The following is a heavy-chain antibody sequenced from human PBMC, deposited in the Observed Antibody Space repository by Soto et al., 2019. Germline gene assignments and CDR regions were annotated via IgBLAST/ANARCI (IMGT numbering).Heavy chain of an antibody. D-gene: IGHD6-19*01. Sequence: SGPTLVNPXQTLTLTCTFSGFSLSTSGVGVGWIRQPPGKALEWLALIYWNDDKRYSPSLKSRLTITKDTSKNQVVLTMTNMDPVDTATYYCAHRNRLSSGWYTVTGDYFDYWGQGTLVTVSS. V-gene: IGHV2-5*01. CDR3: AHRNRLSSGWYTVTGDYFDY. CDR1: GFSLSTSGVG. J-gene: IGHJ4*02. CDR2: IYWNDDK.